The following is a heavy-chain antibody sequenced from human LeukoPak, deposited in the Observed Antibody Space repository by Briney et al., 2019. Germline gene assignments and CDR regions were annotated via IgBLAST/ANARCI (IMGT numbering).Heavy chain of an antibody. V-gene: IGHV3-23*01. CDR2: ISGSGGST. J-gene: IGHJ4*02. CDR1: GFTFSSYA. Sequence: GGSLRLSCAASGFTFSSYAMSWVRQVPGKGLEWVSTISGSGGSTYYADSVKGRFTISRDNSKNTLFLQMNSLRAEDTAVYYRAKDDSSGVICDYWGQGALVTVSS. D-gene: IGHD3-22*01. CDR3: AKDDSSGVICDY.